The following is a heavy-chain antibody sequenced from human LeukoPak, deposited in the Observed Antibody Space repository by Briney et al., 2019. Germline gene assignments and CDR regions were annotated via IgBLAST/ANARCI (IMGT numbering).Heavy chain of an antibody. CDR2: ISSPGTTV. V-gene: IGHV3-11*01. J-gene: IGHJ4*02. D-gene: IGHD1-26*01. CDR1: GFTFSDYY. Sequence: GGPLRLSCAASGFTFSDYYMGWIRQAPGKGLEWVSYISSPGTTVYYADSVKGRFTISRDNAKNSLYLQMSSLRAEDTAMFYCARARGSYAFDYWAREPCSSSPQ. CDR3: ARARGSYAFDY.